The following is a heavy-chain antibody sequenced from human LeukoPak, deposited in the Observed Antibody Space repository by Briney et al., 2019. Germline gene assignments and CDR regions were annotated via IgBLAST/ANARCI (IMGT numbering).Heavy chain of an antibody. D-gene: IGHD3-16*01. J-gene: IGHJ4*02. Sequence: PGGSLRLSCAASGFIFSRYSMNWVRQAPGKGLQWVSYISSSSSTIYYADSVKGRFTISRDNAKNSLYLQMSSLRDEDTAVYYCASLISSYGPRLDYWGQGTLVTVSS. V-gene: IGHV3-48*02. CDR3: ASLISSYGPRLDY. CDR1: GFIFSRYS. CDR2: ISSSSSTI.